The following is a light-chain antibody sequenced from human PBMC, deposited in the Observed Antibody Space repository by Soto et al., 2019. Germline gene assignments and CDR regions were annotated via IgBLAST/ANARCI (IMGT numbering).Light chain of an antibody. J-gene: IGLJ2*01. Sequence: QSVLTQPASVSGSPGQSITISCTGTSSDIGGYNYVSWYQLHPGKPPKLMIYDVSIRPSGVSNRFSGSKSGNTASLTISGLQDEDETDYYCSSYTSSSAVIFGGGTKVTVL. CDR1: SSDIGGYNY. V-gene: IGLV2-14*03. CDR2: DVS. CDR3: SSYTSSSAVI.